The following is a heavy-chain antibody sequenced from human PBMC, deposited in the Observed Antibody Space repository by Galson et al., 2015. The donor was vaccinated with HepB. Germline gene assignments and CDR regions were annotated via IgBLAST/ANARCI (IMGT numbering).Heavy chain of an antibody. CDR3: ARADPDYGDYGGGMDV. CDR2: INSDGSST. V-gene: IGHV3-74*01. J-gene: IGHJ6*02. CDR1: GFTFSSYW. Sequence: SLRLSCAASGFTFSSYWMHWVRQAPGKGLVWVSRINSDGSSTSYADSVKGRFTISRDNAKNTLYLQMNSLRAEDTAVYYCARADPDYGDYGGGMDVWGQGTTVTVSS. D-gene: IGHD4-17*01.